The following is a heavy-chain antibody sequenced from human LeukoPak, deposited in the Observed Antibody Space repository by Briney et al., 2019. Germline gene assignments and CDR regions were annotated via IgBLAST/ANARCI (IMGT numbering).Heavy chain of an antibody. V-gene: IGHV3-23*01. J-gene: IGHJ6*02. CDR3: AKDLGYCSSTSCYNRKRDYYYYYYGMDV. D-gene: IGHD2-2*02. CDR1: TFTFSSYP. CDR2: ISGSGGLT. Sequence: PGGSLRLSCAATTFTFSSYPMNWVRQAPGKGLEWVSVISGSGGLTYYAGSVKGRFTISRDNSKNTLYLQMNSLRAEDTAVYYCAKDLGYCSSTSCYNRKRDYYYYYYGMDVWGQGTTVTVSS.